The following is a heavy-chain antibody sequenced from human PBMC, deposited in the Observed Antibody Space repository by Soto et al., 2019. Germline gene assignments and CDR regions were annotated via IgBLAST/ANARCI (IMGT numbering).Heavy chain of an antibody. J-gene: IGHJ4*02. CDR1: GGTFSSYA. D-gene: IGHD3-22*01. V-gene: IGHV1-69*13. CDR3: ASPRGYYDSSGYYHGFDY. Sequence: ASVKVSCKASGGTFSSYAISWVRQAPGQGLEWMGGIIPIFGTANYAQKFQGRVTITADESTSTAYMELSSLRSEDTAVYYCASPRGYYDSSGYYHGFDYWGQGTLVTVSS. CDR2: IIPIFGTA.